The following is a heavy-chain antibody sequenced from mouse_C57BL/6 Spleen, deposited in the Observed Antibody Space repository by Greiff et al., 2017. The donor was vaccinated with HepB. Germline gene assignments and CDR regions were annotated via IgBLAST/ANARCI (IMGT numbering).Heavy chain of an antibody. CDR3: ARGGLLPWFAY. J-gene: IGHJ3*01. Sequence: VQLQQSGPELVKPGASVKISCKASGYSFTSYYIHWVKQRPGQGLEWIGWIYPGSGNTKYNEKFKGKATLTADTSSSTAYMQLSSLTSEDSAVYYCARGGLLPWFAYWGQGTLVTVSA. V-gene: IGHV1-66*01. CDR2: IYPGSGNT. D-gene: IGHD2-3*01. CDR1: GYSFTSYY.